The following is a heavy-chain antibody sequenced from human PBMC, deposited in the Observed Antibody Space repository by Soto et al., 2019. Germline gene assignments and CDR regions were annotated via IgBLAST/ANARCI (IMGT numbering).Heavy chain of an antibody. CDR2: IIPIFGTA. CDR3: ASARRRYFDWLLTIDY. Sequence: GASVKVSCKASGGTFSSYAISWVRQAPGQGLEWMGGIIPIFGTANYAQKFQGRVTITADESTSTAYMELSSLRSEDTAVYYCASARRRYFDWLLTIDYWGQGTLVTVSS. CDR1: GGTFSSYA. D-gene: IGHD3-9*01. J-gene: IGHJ4*02. V-gene: IGHV1-69*13.